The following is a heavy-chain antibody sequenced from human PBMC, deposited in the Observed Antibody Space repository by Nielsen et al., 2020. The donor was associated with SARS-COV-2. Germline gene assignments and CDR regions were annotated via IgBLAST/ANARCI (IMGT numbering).Heavy chain of an antibody. Sequence: GESLKISCAASGFTVSRFVMTWVRQAPGKGLEWVANIKKDGSAKYYLDSVKGRFTISRDSAQNSVFLQMNSLRAEDTAIYYCARDRDVDYFDSWGPGTLVTVSS. J-gene: IGHJ4*02. CDR2: IKKDGSAK. V-gene: IGHV3-7*03. CDR3: ARDRDVDYFDS. CDR1: GFTVSRFV.